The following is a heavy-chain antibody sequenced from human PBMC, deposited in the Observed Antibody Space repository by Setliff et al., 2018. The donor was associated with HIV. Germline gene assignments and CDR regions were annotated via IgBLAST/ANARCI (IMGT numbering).Heavy chain of an antibody. CDR2: IYSSGST. D-gene: IGHD3-22*01. Sequence: SETLSLTCTVSGGSISTYYWSWIRQPPGKGLEWIGRIYSSGSTKYNPSLKSRVTISVDTSKNQFSLKLSSVTAADTAVYYCARDRRYYDSSGYWYNWFDPWGQGTLVTVSS. CDR1: GGSISTYY. J-gene: IGHJ5*02. CDR3: ARDRRYYDSSGYWYNWFDP. V-gene: IGHV4-4*08.